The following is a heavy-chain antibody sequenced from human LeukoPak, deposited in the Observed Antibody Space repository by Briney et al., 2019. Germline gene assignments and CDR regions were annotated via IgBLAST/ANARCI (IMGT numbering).Heavy chain of an antibody. CDR1: GFTFSIYS. V-gene: IGHV3-21*01. CDR3: ARGGGSGYYVPQNWFDP. D-gene: IGHD3-3*01. Sequence: KPGGSLRLSCAASGFTFSIYSMNWVRQAPGRGQEWLSSISSIGNHIYYADSVKGRFTISRDNAKNSLYLQMNSLRVEDTAVYYCARGGGSGYYVPQNWFDPWGQGALVTVSS. J-gene: IGHJ5*02. CDR2: ISSIGNHI.